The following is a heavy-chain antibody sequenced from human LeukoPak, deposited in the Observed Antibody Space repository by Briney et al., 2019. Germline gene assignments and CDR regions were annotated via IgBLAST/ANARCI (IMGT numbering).Heavy chain of an antibody. CDR1: GFTFSSYA. CDR3: AKVGGSGSYYIVVYGGDTPGPFDI. V-gene: IGHV3-23*01. D-gene: IGHD3-10*01. CDR2: ISGSGGST. J-gene: IGHJ3*02. Sequence: PGGSLRLSCAASGFTFSSYAMSWVRQAPGKGLEWVSAISGSGGSTYYADSVKGRFTISRDNSKNTLYLQMNSLRAEDTAVYYCAKVGGSGSYYIVVYGGDTPGPFDIWGQGTMVTVSS.